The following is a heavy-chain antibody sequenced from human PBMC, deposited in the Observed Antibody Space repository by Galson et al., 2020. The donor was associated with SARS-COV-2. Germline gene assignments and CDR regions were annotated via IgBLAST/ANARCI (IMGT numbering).Heavy chain of an antibody. CDR2: MNPNSGNT. CDR3: ARGTGQWLVWGYYYYGMDV. V-gene: IGHV1-8*01. Sequence: ASVPVSCKASGYTFTSYDINWVRQATGQGLEWMGWMNPNSGNTGYAQKLQGRVTMTRNTSISTAYMELSSLRSEDTAVYYCARGTGQWLVWGYYYYGMDVWGQGTTVTVSS. J-gene: IGHJ6*02. CDR1: GYTFTSYD. D-gene: IGHD6-19*01.